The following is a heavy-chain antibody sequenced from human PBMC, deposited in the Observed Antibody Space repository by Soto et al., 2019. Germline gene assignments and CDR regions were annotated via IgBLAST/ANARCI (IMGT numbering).Heavy chain of an antibody. CDR1: GGSFSGYY. J-gene: IGHJ2*01. CDR3: ARAEVGIAAAGDWYFDL. V-gene: IGHV4-34*01. D-gene: IGHD6-13*01. CDR2: INHSGST. Sequence: SETLSLTCTVYGGSFSGYYWSWIRQPPGKGLEWIGEINHSGSTNYNPSLKSRVTISVDTSKNQFSLKLSSVTAADTAVYYCARAEVGIAAAGDWYFDLWGRGTLVTVSS.